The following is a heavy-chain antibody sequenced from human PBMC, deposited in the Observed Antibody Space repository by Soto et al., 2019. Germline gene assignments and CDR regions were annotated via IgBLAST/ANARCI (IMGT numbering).Heavy chain of an antibody. V-gene: IGHV4-30-4*01. D-gene: IGHD2-21*01. CDR3: AMWWGYGPHFDF. CDR1: GGSISSGDYY. J-gene: IGHJ4*01. CDR2: IYYSGST. Sequence: QVQLQESGPGLVKPSQTLSLTCTVSGGSISSGDYYWSWIRQPPGKGLEWIGYIYYSGSTYYNPSLKRRVTISVDTSINQFSLKLSSVTAADTAVYYCAMWWGYGPHFDFWGQGTLVTVSS.